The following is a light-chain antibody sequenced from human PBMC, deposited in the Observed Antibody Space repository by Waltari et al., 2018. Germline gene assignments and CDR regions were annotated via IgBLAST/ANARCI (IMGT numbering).Light chain of an antibody. CDR2: YKSDSDK. V-gene: IGLV5-45*01. Sequence: QAVLTQPASLSPSPGASASLTCTLRSGINVGTYRIYWYQQKPGSPPQYLLRYKSDSDKQQGSGVPSRFSGSKDASANAGILLISGLQSEDEADYYCMIWHSSAVVFGGGTKLTVL. J-gene: IGLJ2*01. CDR3: MIWHSSAVV. CDR1: SGINVGTYR.